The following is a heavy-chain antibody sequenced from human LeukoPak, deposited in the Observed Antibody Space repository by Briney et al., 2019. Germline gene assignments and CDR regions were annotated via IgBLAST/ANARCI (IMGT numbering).Heavy chain of an antibody. CDR3: ARDTAARRPFDY. D-gene: IGHD6-6*01. CDR1: GYTFSSFS. CDR2: ISVRSNYI. J-gene: IGHJ4*02. Sequence: GGSLRLSCAASGYTFSSFSINWVRQAPGKGLEWVSSISVRSNYIYYADSVRGQFSISRDDARNSLYLQMDSLRGDDTAVYYCARDTAARRPFDYWGQGTLVTVSS. V-gene: IGHV3-21*01.